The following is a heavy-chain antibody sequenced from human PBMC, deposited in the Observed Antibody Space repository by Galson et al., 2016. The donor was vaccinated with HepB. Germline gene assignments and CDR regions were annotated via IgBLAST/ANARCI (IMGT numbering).Heavy chain of an antibody. Sequence: SLRLSCAASGFIFSSHGMHWVRQAPGKGLEWVAAIWDDGSDKRYGDSVKGRFTISRDNSKNTLYLQMNSLRADDTAVYYCARAHLTGNAFDLWGQGTMVTVSS. D-gene: IGHD4/OR15-4a*01. CDR2: IWDDGSDK. CDR1: GFIFSSHG. CDR3: ARAHLTGNAFDL. J-gene: IGHJ3*01. V-gene: IGHV3-33*01.